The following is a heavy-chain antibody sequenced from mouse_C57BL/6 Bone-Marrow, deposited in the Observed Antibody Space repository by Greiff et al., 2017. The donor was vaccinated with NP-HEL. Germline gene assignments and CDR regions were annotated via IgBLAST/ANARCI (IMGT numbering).Heavy chain of an antibody. CDR2: ISSGSSTI. CDR1: GFTFSDYG. Sequence: EVKLMESGGGLVKPGGSLKLSCAASGFTFSDYGMHWVRQAPEKGLEWVAYISSGSSTIYYADTVKGRFTISRDNAKNTLFLQMTSLRSEDTAMYYCAPDDYGNYGYWGQGTTLTVSS. J-gene: IGHJ2*01. V-gene: IGHV5-17*01. CDR3: APDDYGNYGY. D-gene: IGHD2-1*01.